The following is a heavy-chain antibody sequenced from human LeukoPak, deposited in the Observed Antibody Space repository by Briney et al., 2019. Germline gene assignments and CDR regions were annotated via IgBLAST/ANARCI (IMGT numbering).Heavy chain of an antibody. CDR2: INPNSGGT. D-gene: IGHD3-9*01. V-gene: IGHV1-2*02. Sequence: ASVKVSCKASGYTFTGYYMHWVRQAPGQGLEWMGWINPNSGGTNYAQKFQGRVTMTRDTSISTAYMELSRLRSDDTAVYYCARGTYGILTGYYKDWFDPWGQGTLVTVSS. CDR3: ARGTYGILTGYYKDWFDP. J-gene: IGHJ5*02. CDR1: GYTFTGYY.